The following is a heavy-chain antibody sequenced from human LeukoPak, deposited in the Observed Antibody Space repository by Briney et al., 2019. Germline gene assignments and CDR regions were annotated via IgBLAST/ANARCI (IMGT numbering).Heavy chain of an antibody. Sequence: PSETLSLTCAVYGGSFSGYYWSWIRQPPGKGLEWIGEINHSGSTNYNPSLKSRVTISVDTSKNQFSLKLSSVTAADTAVYYCARGWLLWPFDYWGQGTLVTVSS. D-gene: IGHD3-9*01. CDR2: INHSGST. J-gene: IGHJ4*02. V-gene: IGHV4-34*01. CDR3: ARGWLLWPFDY. CDR1: GGSFSGYY.